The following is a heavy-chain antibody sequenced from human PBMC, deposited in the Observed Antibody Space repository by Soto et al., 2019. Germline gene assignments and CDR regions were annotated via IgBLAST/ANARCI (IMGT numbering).Heavy chain of an antibody. CDR3: AYRGPAARPPSYYYYGMDV. J-gene: IGHJ6*02. V-gene: IGHV1-69*13. Sequence: SVKVSCNASGGTFSSYAISWVRQAPGQGLEWMGGIIPIFGTANYAQKFQGRVTITADESTSTAYMELSSLRSEDTAVYYCAYRGPAARPPSYYYYGMDVWGQGTTVTVSS. CDR1: GGTFSSYA. D-gene: IGHD6-6*01. CDR2: IIPIFGTA.